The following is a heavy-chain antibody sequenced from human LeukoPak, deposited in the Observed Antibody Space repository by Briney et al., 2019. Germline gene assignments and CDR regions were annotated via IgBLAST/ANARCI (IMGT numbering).Heavy chain of an antibody. CDR2: ISGTGSST. Sequence: GGSLRLSCAASGFTFSTYNMNWVRQAPGKGLEWVSSISGTGSSTYYTDSVKGRFTISRDNAKNSLYLQMNSLRAEDTAVYYCGRVYDFWGQGTLVTVSS. D-gene: IGHD3-3*01. V-gene: IGHV3-48*01. J-gene: IGHJ4*02. CDR1: GFTFSTYN. CDR3: GRVYDF.